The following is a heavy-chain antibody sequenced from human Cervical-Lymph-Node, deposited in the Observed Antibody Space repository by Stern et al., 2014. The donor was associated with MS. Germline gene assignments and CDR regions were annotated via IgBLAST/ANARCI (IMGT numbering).Heavy chain of an antibody. CDR3: ATWTSRWGTFDI. CDR1: GVSISSGGDY. D-gene: IGHD3/OR15-3a*01. Sequence: VQLLESGPGLVKPSQTLSFTCTVSGVSISSGGDYWSWIRQHPGKGLEGLGYISKTGSTYSNPSLNSRVSLSLDTSKNQFSLRLSSVTAADTAIYYCATWTSRWGTFDIWGHGTMVTVSS. V-gene: IGHV4-31*03. CDR2: ISKTGST. J-gene: IGHJ3*02.